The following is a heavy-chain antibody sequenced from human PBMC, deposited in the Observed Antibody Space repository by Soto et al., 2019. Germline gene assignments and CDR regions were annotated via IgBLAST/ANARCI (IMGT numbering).Heavy chain of an antibody. J-gene: IGHJ6*02. D-gene: IGHD1-1*01. CDR1: GFTFSNAW. V-gene: IGHV3-15*07. CDR3: TTAGHDVLPYYGMDV. CDR2: IKSKTDGGTT. Sequence: GGSLRLSCAASGFTFSNAWMNWVRQAPGKGLEWVGRIKSKTDGGTTDYAAPVKGRFTTSRDDSKNTLHLQMNSLKTEDTAVYYCTTAGHDVLPYYGMDVWGQGTTVTVSS.